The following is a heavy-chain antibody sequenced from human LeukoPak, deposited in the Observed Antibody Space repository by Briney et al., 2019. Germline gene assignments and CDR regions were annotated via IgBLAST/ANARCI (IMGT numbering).Heavy chain of an antibody. D-gene: IGHD3-22*01. V-gene: IGHV1-2*02. CDR1: GYTFTGYY. J-gene: IGHJ4*02. CDR2: INPNSGGT. CDR3: ARGAQYYYDSSGYTLDY. Sequence: ASVKVSCKASGYTFTGYYMHWVRQAPGQGLEWMGWINPNSGGTNYAQKFQGRVTMTRDTSISTAYMELSRLRSDDTAVYYCARGAQYYYDSSGYTLDYWGQGTLVTVSS.